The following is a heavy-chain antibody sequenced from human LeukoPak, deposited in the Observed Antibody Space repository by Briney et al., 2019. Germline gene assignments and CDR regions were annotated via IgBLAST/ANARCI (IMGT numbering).Heavy chain of an antibody. D-gene: IGHD2-8*01. V-gene: IGHV1-2*02. J-gene: IGHJ4*02. CDR1: VYTFSVYY. CDR2: INPNSGGT. Sequence: GASVTVSFKSSVYTFSVYYMHWVRQAPGQGLEWMGWINPNSGGTNYAQKFQGRVTMTRDTSISTAYMELNRLRSDNTAVYYCARDLRRYCSNGVCSDFDYWGQGTLVTVSS. CDR3: ARDLRRYCSNGVCSDFDY.